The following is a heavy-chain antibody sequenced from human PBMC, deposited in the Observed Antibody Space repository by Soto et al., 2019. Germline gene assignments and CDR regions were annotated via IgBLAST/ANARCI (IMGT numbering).Heavy chain of an antibody. CDR2: MNPNSGNT. J-gene: IGHJ5*02. CDR3: ARGKANLLLWLGRRKKNWFDP. CDR1: GYTFTSYD. V-gene: IGHV1-8*01. D-gene: IGHD3-10*01. Sequence: ALVKGSWKTSGYTFTSYDINWVRRANGQGLDGMGRMNPNSGNTGYAQKFQGRVTMTRNTSISTAYMELSSLRSEDTAVYYCARGKANLLLWLGRRKKNWFDPWGQGTLVTVSS.